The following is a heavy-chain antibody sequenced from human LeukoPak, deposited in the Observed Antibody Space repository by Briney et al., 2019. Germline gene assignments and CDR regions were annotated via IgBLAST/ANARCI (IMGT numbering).Heavy chain of an antibody. Sequence: PSETLSLTCSLSGGYISTYYWNWIRQPPGKGLEWIGYIYYSGSTNYNPSLKSRVTISVDTSKNQFSLKLSSVTAADTAVYYCARGGGAFDIWGQGTMVTVSS. V-gene: IGHV4-59*08. J-gene: IGHJ3*02. CDR1: GGYISTYY. CDR2: IYYSGST. D-gene: IGHD3-16*01. CDR3: ARGGGAFDI.